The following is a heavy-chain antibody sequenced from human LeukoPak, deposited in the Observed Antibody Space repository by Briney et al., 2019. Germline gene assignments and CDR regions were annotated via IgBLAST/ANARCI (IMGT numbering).Heavy chain of an antibody. CDR1: SGSFSGYY. V-gene: IGHV4-34*01. CDR2: INHSGST. J-gene: IGHJ5*02. Sequence: PSETLSLNCAVYSGSFSGYYWIWIRQPPGKGLEWIGEINHSGSTNYNPSLKSRVTISVDTSKNQFSLKLSSVTAADTAVYYCARGGRLRYFDWLPSNWFDPWGQGTLVTVSS. CDR3: ARGGRLRYFDWLPSNWFDP. D-gene: IGHD3-9*01.